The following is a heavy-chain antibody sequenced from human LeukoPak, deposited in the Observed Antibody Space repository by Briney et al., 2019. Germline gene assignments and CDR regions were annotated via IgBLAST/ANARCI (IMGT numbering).Heavy chain of an antibody. CDR1: GYTFTDYY. Sequence: SVKVSCKASGYTFTDYYMHWVRQAPGQGLEWMGWINPNSGGTDYAQKFQGRVTMTRDTSISTAYMELSRLRSDDTAVYYCATDYGDYESGYWGQGTLVTVSS. V-gene: IGHV1-2*02. D-gene: IGHD4-17*01. CDR3: ATDYGDYESGY. J-gene: IGHJ4*02. CDR2: INPNSGGT.